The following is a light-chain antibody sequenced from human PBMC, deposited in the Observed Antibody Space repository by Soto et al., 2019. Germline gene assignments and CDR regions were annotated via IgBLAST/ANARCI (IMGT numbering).Light chain of an antibody. CDR2: GAS. CDR3: QQYGSSSCT. Sequence: EIVLTQSPGTLSLSPGERATLSCRASQSVSSNYLVWYQQKPGQAPRLLIYGASSRPTGIPDRFSGSGSGTDFTLTSSRLEPEGCGVYHCQQYGSSSCTCGQGTKEEIK. CDR1: QSVSSNY. V-gene: IGKV3-20*01. J-gene: IGKJ1*01.